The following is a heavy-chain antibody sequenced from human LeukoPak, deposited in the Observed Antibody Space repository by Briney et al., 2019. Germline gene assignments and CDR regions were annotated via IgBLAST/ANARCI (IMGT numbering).Heavy chain of an antibody. CDR3: AKDRDDYGDDC. J-gene: IGHJ4*02. V-gene: IGHV3-30*02. CDR1: RFTFNNFG. D-gene: IGHD4-17*01. Sequence: GGSLRLSCAASRFTFNNFGMHWIRQAPGKGVEWVALVRSGGTDKYYADSVKGRFTISRDNSKNMVYLQMNSLRVEDTAVYYCAKDRDDYGDDCWGQGILVTVST. CDR2: VRSGGTDK.